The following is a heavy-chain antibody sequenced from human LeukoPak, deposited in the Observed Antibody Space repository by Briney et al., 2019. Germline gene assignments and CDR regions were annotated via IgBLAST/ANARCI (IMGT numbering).Heavy chain of an antibody. CDR2: IYYSEST. V-gene: IGHV4-59*01. CDR3: ARDYYDSSGYGY. J-gene: IGHJ4*02. Sequence: PSETLSLTCTVSGGSISSYYWSWIRQPPGKGLEWIGYIYYSESTNYNPSLKSRVTISVDTSKNQFSLKLSSVTAADTAVYYCARDYYDSSGYGYWGQGTLVTVSS. CDR1: GGSISSYY. D-gene: IGHD3-22*01.